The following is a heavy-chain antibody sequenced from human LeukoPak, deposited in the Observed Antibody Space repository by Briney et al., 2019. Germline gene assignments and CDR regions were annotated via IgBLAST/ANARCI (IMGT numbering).Heavy chain of an antibody. D-gene: IGHD1-26*01. Sequence: PSETLSLTCTVSGGSISSYYWSWIRQPPGKGLEWIGYIYYSGDTNYNPSLKSRVTISVDTSKNQFSLKLNSVTAADTAVYYCARDRSADCWGQGTLVTVSS. CDR3: ARDRSADC. J-gene: IGHJ4*02. CDR1: GGSISSYY. V-gene: IGHV4-59*01. CDR2: IYYSGDT.